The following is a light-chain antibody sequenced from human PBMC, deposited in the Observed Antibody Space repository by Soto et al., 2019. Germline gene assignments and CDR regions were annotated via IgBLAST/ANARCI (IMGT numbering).Light chain of an antibody. Sequence: ETVLTQSPGTLSLSPGERATLSCRASQTIRSNYLAWYRQTPGQAPRLLIYGASNRATGIADRFSGSGSGTDFTLTITRLEPEDFALYYCQQYGSSPWTFGPGTKVEIK. CDR3: QQYGSSPWT. J-gene: IGKJ1*01. CDR1: QTIRSNY. V-gene: IGKV3-20*01. CDR2: GAS.